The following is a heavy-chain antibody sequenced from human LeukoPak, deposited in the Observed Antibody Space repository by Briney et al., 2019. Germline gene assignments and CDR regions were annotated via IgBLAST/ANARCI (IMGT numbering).Heavy chain of an antibody. CDR3: ARHPELDTAIPH. J-gene: IGHJ4*02. CDR2: INHSGST. V-gene: IGHV4-34*01. Sequence: SETLSLTCAVYGGSFSGYYWSWIRQPPGKGLEWIGEINHSGSTNYNPSLKSRVTISVDTSKNQFSLKLSSVTAADTAVYYCARHPELDTAIPHWVQGTLVTVSS. D-gene: IGHD5-18*01. CDR1: GGSFSGYY.